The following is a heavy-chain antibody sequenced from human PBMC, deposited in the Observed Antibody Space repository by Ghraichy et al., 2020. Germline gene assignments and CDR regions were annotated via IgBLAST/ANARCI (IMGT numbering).Heavy chain of an antibody. V-gene: IGHV3-23*01. D-gene: IGHD3-10*01. CDR2: VSGSGGTT. Sequence: GGSLRLSCAASGFTFSSYAMSWVRQASGKGLEWVSAVSGSGGTTYYADSVKGRFTISRDNSKNTPYLQMNSLRAEDTAVYYCATARSFGKNYYHYYMDVWGKGTKVTVSS. CDR3: ATARSFGKNYYHYYMDV. J-gene: IGHJ6*03. CDR1: GFTFSSYA.